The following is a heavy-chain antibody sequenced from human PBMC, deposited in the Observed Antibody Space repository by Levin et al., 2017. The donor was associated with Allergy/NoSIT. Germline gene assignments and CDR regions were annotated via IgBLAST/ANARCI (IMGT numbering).Heavy chain of an antibody. CDR3: ARYGKIRLVYYFDY. D-gene: IGHD6-19*01. J-gene: IGHJ4*02. CDR2: INPNSGGT. V-gene: IGHV1-2*02. CDR1: GYTFTGYY. Sequence: GESLKISCKASGYTFTGYYMHWVRQAPGQGLEWMGWINPNSGGTNYAQKFQGRVTMTRDTSISTAYMELSRLRSDDTAVYYCARYGKIRLVYYFDYWGQGTLVTVSS.